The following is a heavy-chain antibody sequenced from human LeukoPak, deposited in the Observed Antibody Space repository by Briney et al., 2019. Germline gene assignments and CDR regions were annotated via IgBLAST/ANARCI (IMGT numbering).Heavy chain of an antibody. CDR2: IYYSGST. D-gene: IGHD6-6*01. J-gene: IGHJ4*02. CDR1: GGSISSGDYY. V-gene: IGHV4-30-4*08. CDR3: AAGGYSSSMDLYFDY. Sequence: SETLSLTCTVSGGSISSGDYYWSWIRQPPGKGLEWIGYIYYSGSTYYNPSLKSRVTISVDTSKNQFSLKLSSVTAADTAVYYCAAGGYSSSMDLYFDYWGQGTLVTVS.